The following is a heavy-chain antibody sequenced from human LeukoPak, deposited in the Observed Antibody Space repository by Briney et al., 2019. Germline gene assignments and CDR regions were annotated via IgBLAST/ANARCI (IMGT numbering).Heavy chain of an antibody. CDR2: IYYGGST. Sequence: SETLSLTCTVSGGSISSYYWSWIRQPPGKGLEWIGYIYYGGSTDYNQSLKSRVTISVDTSKNQFSLKLSSVTAADTAVYYCARSAGVGDDYSNYVGYWGQGTLVTVSS. D-gene: IGHD4-11*01. V-gene: IGHV4-59*12. J-gene: IGHJ4*02. CDR3: ARSAGVGDDYSNYVGY. CDR1: GGSISSYY.